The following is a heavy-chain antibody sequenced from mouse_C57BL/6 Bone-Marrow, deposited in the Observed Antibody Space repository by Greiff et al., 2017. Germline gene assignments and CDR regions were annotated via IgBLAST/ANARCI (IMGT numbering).Heavy chain of an antibody. D-gene: IGHD3-3*01. CDR1: GYTFTNYW. V-gene: IGHV1-63*01. CDR2: IYPGGGYT. J-gene: IGHJ2*01. Sequence: VQLVESGAELVRPGTSVKMSCKASGYTFTNYWIGWAKQRPGHGLEWIGDIYPGGGYTNYNEKFKGKATLTADKSSSTAYMQFSSLTSEDSAIYYCAREGTYNFDYWGQGTTLTVSS. CDR3: AREGTYNFDY.